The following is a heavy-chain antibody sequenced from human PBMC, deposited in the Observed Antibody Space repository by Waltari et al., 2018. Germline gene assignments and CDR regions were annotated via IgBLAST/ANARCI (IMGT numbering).Heavy chain of an antibody. CDR2: INAGNGNT. V-gene: IGHV1-3*01. CDR3: ARDEGPDRYYYYGMDV. CDR1: GYTFTSYA. D-gene: IGHD2-2*01. Sequence: QVQLVQSGAEVKKPGASVKVSCKASGYTFTSYAMHWVRQAPGQRLEWMGWINAGNGNTKYSQKFRGRVTITRDTSASTAYMELSSLRSEDTAVYYCARDEGPDRYYYYGMDVWGQGTTVTVSS. J-gene: IGHJ6*02.